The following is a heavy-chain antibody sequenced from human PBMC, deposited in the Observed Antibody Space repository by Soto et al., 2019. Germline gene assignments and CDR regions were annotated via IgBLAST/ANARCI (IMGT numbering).Heavy chain of an antibody. Sequence: ASETLSLACAVSGGSISSSNWWSWVRQPPGKGLEWIGEIYHSGSTNYNPSLKSRVTISVDKSKNQFSLKLSSVTAADTAVYYCAKSAIVVVPAALGGWFDPWGQGTLVTVSS. J-gene: IGHJ5*02. CDR1: GGSISSSNW. V-gene: IGHV4-4*02. CDR3: AKSAIVVVPAALGGWFDP. CDR2: IYHSGST. D-gene: IGHD2-2*01.